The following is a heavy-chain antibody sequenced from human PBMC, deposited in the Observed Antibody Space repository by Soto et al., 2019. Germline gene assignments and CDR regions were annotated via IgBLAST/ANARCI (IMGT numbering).Heavy chain of an antibody. CDR1: GYTFTSYY. Sequence: ASVKVSCKASGYTFTSYYMHWVRQAPGQGLEWMGIINPSGGSTSYAQKFQDRVTMTRDTSTSTVYMELSSLRSEDTAVYYCARDFTRTYSSGWYYYYYGMDVWGQGTTVTVSS. CDR2: INPSGGST. CDR3: ARDFTRTYSSGWYYYYYGMDV. V-gene: IGHV1-46*01. D-gene: IGHD6-19*01. J-gene: IGHJ6*02.